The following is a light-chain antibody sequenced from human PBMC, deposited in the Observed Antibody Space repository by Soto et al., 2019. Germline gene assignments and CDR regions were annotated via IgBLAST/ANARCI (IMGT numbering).Light chain of an antibody. CDR1: SSDVGGYNF. Sequence: QSAPTQPASVSGSPGHSITISCTGTSSDVGGYNFVSWYQQKPGKAPKLLIYEVTHRPSGISDRFSGSKSGNMASLTISGLQDEDEADYYCCSYGGTSTPVVFGGGTKVTVL. V-gene: IGLV2-14*01. CDR2: EVT. J-gene: IGLJ2*01. CDR3: CSYGGTSTPVV.